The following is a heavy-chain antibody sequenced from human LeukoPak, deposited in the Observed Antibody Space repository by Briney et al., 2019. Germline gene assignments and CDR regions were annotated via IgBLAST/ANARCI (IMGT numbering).Heavy chain of an antibody. CDR1: GFTFSSYA. CDR2: ISGSGGST. V-gene: IGHV3-23*01. J-gene: IGHJ4*02. Sequence: RTGGSLRLSCAASGFTFSSYAMSWVRQAPGKGLEWVSAISGSGGSTYYADSVKGRFTISRDNSKNTLYLQMNSLRAEDTAVYYCARERGYSYGYSDYWGQGTLVTVSS. CDR3: ARERGYSYGYSDY. D-gene: IGHD5-18*01.